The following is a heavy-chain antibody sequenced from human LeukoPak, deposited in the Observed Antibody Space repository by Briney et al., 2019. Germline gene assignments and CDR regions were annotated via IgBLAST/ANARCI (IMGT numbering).Heavy chain of an antibody. CDR2: IIPIFGTA. V-gene: IGHV1-69*06. CDR1: GGTFSSYA. CDR3: ARVGDYGANSAMVMTP. J-gene: IGHJ4*02. Sequence: SVKVSCKASGGTFSSYAISWVRQAPGQGLEWMGGIIPIFGTANYAQKFQGRVTITADKSTNTVYMEVSRLTSEDTAVYYCARVGDYGANSAMVMTPWGQGTLVAVSS. D-gene: IGHD4-23*01.